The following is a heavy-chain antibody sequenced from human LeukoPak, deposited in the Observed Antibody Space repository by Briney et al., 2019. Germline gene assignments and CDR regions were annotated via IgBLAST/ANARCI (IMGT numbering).Heavy chain of an antibody. D-gene: IGHD3-10*01. Sequence: ASVKVSRKASGYTFTSYGISWVRQAPGQGLEWMGWISAYNGNTNYAQKLQGRVTMTTDTSTSTAYMELRSLRSDDTAVYYCARAGVVRGTKSTFDYWGQGTLVTVSS. CDR1: GYTFTSYG. J-gene: IGHJ4*02. CDR3: ARAGVVRGTKSTFDY. CDR2: ISAYNGNT. V-gene: IGHV1-18*04.